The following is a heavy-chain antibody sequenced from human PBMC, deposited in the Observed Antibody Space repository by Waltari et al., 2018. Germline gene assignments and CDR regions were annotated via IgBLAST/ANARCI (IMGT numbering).Heavy chain of an antibody. CDR1: GYTFTSYG. Sequence: VQLVQSGAEVKKPGASVKVSCKASGYTFTSYGLSWVRQAPGQGLEWMGWISAYNGNTNYAQKLQGRVTMTTDTSTSTAYMELRSLRSDDTAVYYCARDPSSSGIGARIAARPGGKGDYYGMDVWGQGTTVTVSS. D-gene: IGHD6-6*01. CDR2: ISAYNGNT. CDR3: ARDPSSSGIGARIAARPGGKGDYYGMDV. J-gene: IGHJ6*02. V-gene: IGHV1-18*04.